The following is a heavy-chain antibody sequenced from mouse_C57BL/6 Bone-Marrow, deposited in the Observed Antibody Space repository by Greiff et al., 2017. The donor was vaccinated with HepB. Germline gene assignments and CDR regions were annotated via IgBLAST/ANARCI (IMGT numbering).Heavy chain of an antibody. J-gene: IGHJ4*01. CDR2: IDPETGDT. CDR3: TTRIYYYGSRGAMDY. CDR1: GFNIKDDY. Sequence: VQLKESGAELVRPGASVKLSCTASGFNIKDDYMHWVKQRPEQGLEWIGWIDPETGDTEYASKFQGKATITADTSSNTAYLQLSSLTSEDTAVYYCTTRIYYYGSRGAMDYWGQGTSVTVSS. V-gene: IGHV14-4*01. D-gene: IGHD1-1*01.